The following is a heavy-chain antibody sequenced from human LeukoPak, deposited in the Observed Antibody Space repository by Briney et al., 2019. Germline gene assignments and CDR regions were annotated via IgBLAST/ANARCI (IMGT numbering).Heavy chain of an antibody. J-gene: IGHJ6*03. Sequence: ASVKVSCKASGGTFSSYAISWVRQAPGQGLEWMGGIIPIFGTANYAQKFQGRVTITTDESTSTAYMELSSLRSEDTAVYYCARSRVVPAAPYYMDVWGKGTTVTVSS. CDR3: ARSRVVPAAPYYMDV. CDR1: GGTFSSYA. D-gene: IGHD2-2*01. CDR2: IIPIFGTA. V-gene: IGHV1-69*05.